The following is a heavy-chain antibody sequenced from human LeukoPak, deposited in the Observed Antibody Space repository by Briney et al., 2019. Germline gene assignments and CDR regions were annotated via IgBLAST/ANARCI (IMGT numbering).Heavy chain of an antibody. CDR2: IIPIFGTA. D-gene: IGHD5-12*01. CDR1: GGTFSSYA. Sequence: ASVKVSCKASGGTFSSYAIGWVRQAPGQGLEWMGGIIPIFGTANYAQKFQGRVTITADESTSTAYMELSSLRSEDTAVYYCARAELRGYSGYDSSFDYWGQGTLVTVSS. CDR3: ARAELRGYSGYDSSFDY. J-gene: IGHJ4*02. V-gene: IGHV1-69*13.